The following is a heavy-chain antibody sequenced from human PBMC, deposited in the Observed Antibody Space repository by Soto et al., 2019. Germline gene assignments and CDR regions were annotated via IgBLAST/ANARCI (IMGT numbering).Heavy chain of an antibody. CDR2: IERDDDDK. J-gene: IGHJ6*02. V-gene: IGHV2-70*13. D-gene: IGHD1-20*01. CDR3: ARSIRGPRRFNGMDV. CDR1: GLSLTSPGMC. Sequence: SGPTLVNPTETLTLTCTFSGLSLTSPGMCVSWIRQPPGKALEWLALIERDDDDKYYSTSVKTWLTISKDTRKNQVVLTIANMDPADTGTYYCARSIRGPRRFNGMDVWGQGTTVTVSS.